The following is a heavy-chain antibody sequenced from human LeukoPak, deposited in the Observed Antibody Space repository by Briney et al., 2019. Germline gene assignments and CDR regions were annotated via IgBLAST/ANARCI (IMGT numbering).Heavy chain of an antibody. J-gene: IGHJ6*04. D-gene: IGHD3-10*01. CDR3: ARHSYGSGSYYYYYGMDV. V-gene: IGHV5-10-1*01. CDR2: IDPSDSYT. CDR1: GYSFTSYW. Sequence: EESLKISCKGSGYSFTSYWISWVRQMPGKGLEWMGRIDPSDSYTNYSPSFQGHVTISADKSISTAYLQWSSLKASDTAMYYCARHSYGSGSYYYYYGMDVWGKGTTVTVSS.